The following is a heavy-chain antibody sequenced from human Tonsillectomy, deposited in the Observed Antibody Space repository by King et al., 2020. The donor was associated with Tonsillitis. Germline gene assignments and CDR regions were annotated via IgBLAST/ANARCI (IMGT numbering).Heavy chain of an antibody. CDR3: ARRRATLVRGITISRFDP. D-gene: IGHD3-10*01. V-gene: IGHV2-5*02. J-gene: IGHJ5*02. CDR1: GFSLSADGVA. CDR2: IYWDDDK. Sequence: ITLKESGPTLVKPTQTLTLTCTFSGFSLSADGVAVAWIRQPPGKALEWLALIYWDDDKRYSPSLKSRLSITKDTSKNQVVLTMADMDPADTATYYCARRRATLVRGITISRFDPWGQGTLVTVFS.